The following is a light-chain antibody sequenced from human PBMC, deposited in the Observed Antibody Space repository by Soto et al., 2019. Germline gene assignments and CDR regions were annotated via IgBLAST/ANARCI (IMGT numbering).Light chain of an antibody. CDR3: QQYSNWPPFT. J-gene: IGKJ5*01. CDR1: QSVRSSF. V-gene: IGKV3-15*01. Sequence: EIVMTQSPATLSVSPGERATLSCRASQSVRSSFLAWYQQKAGQAPRLLIYDTSTRATGIPARFSGSGSGTEFTLTISSLQSADSAVYYCQQYSNWPPFTFGQGTRLEIK. CDR2: DTS.